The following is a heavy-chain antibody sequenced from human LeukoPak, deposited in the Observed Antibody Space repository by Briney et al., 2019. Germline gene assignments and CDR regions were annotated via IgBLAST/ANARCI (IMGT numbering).Heavy chain of an antibody. D-gene: IGHD5-18*01. CDR2: ISYDGSNK. V-gene: IGHV3-30-3*01. CDR1: GFTFSSYA. Sequence: GGSLRLSCAASGFTFSSYAMHWVRQAPGKGLEWVAVISYDGSNKYYADSVKGRFTISRDNSKNTLYLQMNSLRAEDTAVCYCASRGYSYGYGDYWGQGTLVTVSS. J-gene: IGHJ4*02. CDR3: ASRGYSYGYGDY.